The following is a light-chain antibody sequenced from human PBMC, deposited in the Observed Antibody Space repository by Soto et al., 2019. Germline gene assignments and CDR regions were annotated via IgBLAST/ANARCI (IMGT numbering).Light chain of an antibody. CDR3: QSYDSSLSGWV. CDR1: SSNIGAGHD. Sequence: QSVLTQPPSVSGAPGQRVTISCTGSSSNIGAGHDVNWYQQLPGTAPKLLIYGNSNRPSGVPDRFSGSKSGTSASLAITGLQAEDEADYYCQSYDSSLSGWVFGGGTKLT. CDR2: GNS. J-gene: IGLJ3*02. V-gene: IGLV1-40*01.